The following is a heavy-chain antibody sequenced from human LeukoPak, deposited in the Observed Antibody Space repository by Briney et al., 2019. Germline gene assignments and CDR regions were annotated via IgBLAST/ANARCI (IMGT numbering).Heavy chain of an antibody. J-gene: IGHJ4*02. CDR1: GFTFSSYA. V-gene: IGHV3-23*01. CDR3: AKAYCSSPSCFRVDY. CDR2: ISGGFGST. D-gene: IGHD2-2*01. Sequence: GGSLRLSCAASGFTFSSYAMSWVRQAPGKGLEWVSAISGGFGSTYYADSLKGRFTISRDNSKNTLYLQMNSLTAEDTALYYCAKAYCSSPSCFRVDYWGQGTLVTVSS.